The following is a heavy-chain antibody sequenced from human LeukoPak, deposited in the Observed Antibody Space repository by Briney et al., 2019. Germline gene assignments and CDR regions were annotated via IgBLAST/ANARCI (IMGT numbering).Heavy chain of an antibody. J-gene: IGHJ6*02. CDR2: INQDGGGR. Sequence: PGGSLRLSCAASGFTFSDNWMTWVRQAPGKGLEWVANINQDGGGRYYVDSVQGRFIISRDNAQNSVHLQMNSLRAEDTAVYYCAKDGAPGTMIVVAMDYYYGMDVWGQGTTVTVSS. CDR3: AKDGAPGTMIVVAMDYYYGMDV. CDR1: GFTFSDNW. D-gene: IGHD3-22*01. V-gene: IGHV3-7*03.